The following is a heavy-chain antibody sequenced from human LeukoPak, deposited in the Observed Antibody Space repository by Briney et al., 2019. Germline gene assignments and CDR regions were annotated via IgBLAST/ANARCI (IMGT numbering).Heavy chain of an antibody. CDR2: MSGSGGPGT. V-gene: IGHV3-23*01. J-gene: IGHJ4*02. CDR1: GFTFSTYA. CDR3: AKGYYGGSATHFDS. Sequence: GGSLRLSCAASGFTFSTYAMSWVRQAPGKGLERVSVMSGSGGPGTYYADSVKGRFTISRDNSKNTLYLQMNSLRAEDTALYYCAKGYYGGSATHFDSWGQGTLVTVSS. D-gene: IGHD4-23*01.